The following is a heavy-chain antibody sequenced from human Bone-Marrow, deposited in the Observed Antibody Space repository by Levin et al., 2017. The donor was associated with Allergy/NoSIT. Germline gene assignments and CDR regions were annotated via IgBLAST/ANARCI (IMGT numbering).Heavy chain of an antibody. CDR1: GFSFSSYH. Sequence: GESLKISCAASGFSFSSYHMHWVRQAPGKGLKWVAVAWYDGSEEYYADSVRGRFTISRDNSKNRVYLQMNSLRGEDTAVYYCTNMWSWGQGTLVSVS. J-gene: IGHJ5*02. CDR3: TNMWS. D-gene: IGHD2-21*01. CDR2: AWYDGSEE. V-gene: IGHV3-33*06.